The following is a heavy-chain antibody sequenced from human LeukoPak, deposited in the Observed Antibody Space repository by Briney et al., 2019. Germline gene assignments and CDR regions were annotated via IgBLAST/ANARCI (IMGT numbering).Heavy chain of an antibody. Sequence: ASVKVSCKPSGYTFSDYYIHWVRQAPGQGLEWMGWLNPNSGSTNYAQTFQGRVTMTRDTSISTAYMELSSLISDDTALYYCARGFSYCDYWGQGTLVTVSS. J-gene: IGHJ4*02. CDR3: ARGFSYCDY. CDR1: GYTFSDYY. CDR2: LNPNSGST. V-gene: IGHV1-2*02.